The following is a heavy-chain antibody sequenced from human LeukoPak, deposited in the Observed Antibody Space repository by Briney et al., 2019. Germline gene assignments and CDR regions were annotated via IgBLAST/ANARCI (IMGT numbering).Heavy chain of an antibody. Sequence: TGGSLRLSCAASGFTFSSYAMSWVRQAPGKGLEWVSAISGSGGSTYYADSVKGRFTISRDNSKNTLYLQMSSLRAEDTPVYYCAKGVCSGGSCYPLSYFYYWGQGTLVTVSS. CDR3: AKGVCSGGSCYPLSYFYY. J-gene: IGHJ4*02. CDR1: GFTFSSYA. D-gene: IGHD2-15*01. CDR2: ISGSGGST. V-gene: IGHV3-23*01.